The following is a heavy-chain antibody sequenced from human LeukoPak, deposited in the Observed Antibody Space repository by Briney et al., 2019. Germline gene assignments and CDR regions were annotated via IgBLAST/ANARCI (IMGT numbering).Heavy chain of an antibody. CDR3: ARDRGTGYYGSGSPID. CDR1: GFTFSSYS. J-gene: IGHJ4*02. D-gene: IGHD3-10*01. Sequence: GGTLRLSCAASGFTFSSYSMNWVRQAPGKGLEWVSSISSSSSYIYYADSVKGRFTISRDNAKNSLYLQMNSLRAEDTAVYYRARDRGTGYYGSGSPIDWGQGTLVTVSS. V-gene: IGHV3-21*01. CDR2: ISSSSSYI.